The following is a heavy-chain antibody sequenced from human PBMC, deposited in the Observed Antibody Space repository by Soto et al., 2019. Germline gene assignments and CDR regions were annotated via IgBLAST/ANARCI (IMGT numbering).Heavy chain of an antibody. CDR1: GSTFTSYD. V-gene: IGHV1-8*01. CDR3: AIVEDSSSDVDY. J-gene: IGHJ4*02. D-gene: IGHD6-6*01. Sequence: QVQLVQSGAEVKKPGASVKVSCKASGSTFTSYDINWVRQATGQGLEWMGWMNPNSGNTGYAQKFQGRVTMTRHTSISIAYMELSGLRSEDTAVYYCAIVEDSSSDVDYWGQGTLVTVSS. CDR2: MNPNSGNT.